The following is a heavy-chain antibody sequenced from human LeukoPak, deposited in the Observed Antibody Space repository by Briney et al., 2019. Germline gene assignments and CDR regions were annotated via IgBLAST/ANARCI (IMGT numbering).Heavy chain of an antibody. J-gene: IGHJ6*03. D-gene: IGHD6-19*01. V-gene: IGHV3-30*02. CDR3: AKGSKAVLFTRDHYMDV. Sequence: GGSLRLSCAASGFTFSSFAMHWVRQAPGKGLEWVAFIRYDGSNKYYADSVRGRFTISRDNSKNTLYLQMNSLRAEDTAVYFCAKGSKAVLFTRDHYMDVWGKGTTVTISS. CDR1: GFTFSSFA. CDR2: IRYDGSNK.